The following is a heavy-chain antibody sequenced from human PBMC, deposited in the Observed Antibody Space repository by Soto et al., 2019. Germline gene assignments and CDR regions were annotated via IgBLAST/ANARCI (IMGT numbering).Heavy chain of an antibody. J-gene: IGHJ6*02. CDR1: GYTFTGYY. CDR3: AREGSDDFWSGYYPGEYYHGMDV. V-gene: IGHV1-2*04. CDR2: INPNSGGT. Sequence: GASVTVSCKASGYTFTGYYMHWVRQAPGQGLEWMGWINPNSGGTNYAQKFQGWVTMTRDTSISTAYMELSRLRSDDTAVYYCAREGSDDFWSGYYPGEYYHGMDVWGQGTTVTVSS. D-gene: IGHD3-3*01.